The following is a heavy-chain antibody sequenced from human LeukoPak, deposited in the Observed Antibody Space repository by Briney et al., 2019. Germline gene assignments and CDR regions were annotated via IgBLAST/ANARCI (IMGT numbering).Heavy chain of an antibody. Sequence: SETLSLTCTVSGGSISSYYWSWIRQPPGKGLAWIGYIYYSGITNYNPSLKSRVTISVDTSKNQFSLKLSSVTAADTAVYYCARPNPYCSSNSCLDAFDIWGQGTMVTVSS. CDR2: IYYSGIT. CDR3: ARPNPYCSSNSCLDAFDI. J-gene: IGHJ3*02. CDR1: GGSISSYY. D-gene: IGHD2-2*01. V-gene: IGHV4-59*08.